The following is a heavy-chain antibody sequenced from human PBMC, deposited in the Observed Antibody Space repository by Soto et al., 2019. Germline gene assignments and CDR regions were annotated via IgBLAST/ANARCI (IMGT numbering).Heavy chain of an antibody. Sequence: PGGSLRLSCGASGFTFSNYGMHWVRQAPGKGLEWVAIIRNDGSSTSYADSVKGRFTISRDNAKNTLYLQMNSLRAEDTAVYYCARDMGFVVVPSPTGWFDPWGQGTLVTVSS. CDR1: GFTFSNYG. V-gene: IGHV3-33*08. CDR3: ARDMGFVVVPSPTGWFDP. CDR2: IRNDGSST. D-gene: IGHD2-2*01. J-gene: IGHJ5*02.